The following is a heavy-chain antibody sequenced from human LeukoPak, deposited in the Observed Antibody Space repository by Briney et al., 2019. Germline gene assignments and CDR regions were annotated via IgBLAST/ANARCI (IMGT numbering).Heavy chain of an antibody. J-gene: IGHJ4*02. CDR1: GFTFSSYE. V-gene: IGHV3-48*03. CDR2: ISSSGSTI. Sequence: GGSLRLSCAASGFTFSSYEMNWVRQAPGKGLEWVSYISSSGSTIYYADSVKGRFTISRDNAKNPLYLQMNSLRAEDTAVYYCARVTVALDYWGQGTLVTVSS. CDR3: ARVTVALDY. D-gene: IGHD6-19*01.